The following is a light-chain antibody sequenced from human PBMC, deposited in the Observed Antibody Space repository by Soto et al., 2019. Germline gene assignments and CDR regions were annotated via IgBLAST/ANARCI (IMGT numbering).Light chain of an antibody. V-gene: IGKV3-20*01. CDR1: QSVSSNY. Sequence: EIVLKISPCTLSFSPGERATFSCRASQSVSSNYLAWYQQKPGQAPRLLIYGAFKRATGIPDRFSGSGSGTDFTLTISRMEPEDFAVYCCQQYGSSPRTFGQGTKVDIK. CDR3: QQYGSSPRT. J-gene: IGKJ1*01. CDR2: GAF.